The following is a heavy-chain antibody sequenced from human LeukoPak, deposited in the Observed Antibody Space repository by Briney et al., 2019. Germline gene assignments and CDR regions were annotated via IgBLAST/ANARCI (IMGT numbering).Heavy chain of an antibody. Sequence: GGSLRLSCAVSGFTSSSYWMSWVRQAPGKGLEWVANIKQDGSEKYYVDSVKGRFTISRDNAKNSLYLQMNSLRAEDTAVYYRARAPYCIGGSCRFDYWGQGTLVTVSS. CDR3: ARAPYCIGGSCRFDY. V-gene: IGHV3-7*03. J-gene: IGHJ4*02. CDR2: IKQDGSEK. D-gene: IGHD2-15*01. CDR1: GFTSSSYW.